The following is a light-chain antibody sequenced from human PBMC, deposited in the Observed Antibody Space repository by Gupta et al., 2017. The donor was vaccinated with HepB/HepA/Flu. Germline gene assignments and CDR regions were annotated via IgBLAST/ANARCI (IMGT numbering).Light chain of an antibody. CDR2: AAS. Sequence: IQLTQSPSFLSAPVGDTVTITCRASQGINSSLAWYQQKPGTAPRLLIYAASTLQSGVPSRFSGSGSGAEFTLTISSLQSEDFATYYCQQFNSYPFTFGQGTRLEIK. J-gene: IGKJ5*01. V-gene: IGKV1-9*01. CDR1: QGINSS. CDR3: QQFNSYPFT.